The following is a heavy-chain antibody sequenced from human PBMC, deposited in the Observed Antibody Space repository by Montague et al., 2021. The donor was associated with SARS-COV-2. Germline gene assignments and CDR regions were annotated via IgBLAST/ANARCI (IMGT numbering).Heavy chain of an antibody. Sequence: TLSLTCTVSGATITSGRYYWTWIRQHPGKGLEYIGIIYYNGSTYYNPSLKSRLTMSVDMSKNQFSLKLRSVTAADTAMYFCARWAALIYYYGLDVWGRGTTVTVSS. CDR3: ARWAALIYYYGLDV. CDR1: GATITSGRYY. V-gene: IGHV4-31*03. D-gene: IGHD3-10*01. J-gene: IGHJ6*02. CDR2: IYYNGST.